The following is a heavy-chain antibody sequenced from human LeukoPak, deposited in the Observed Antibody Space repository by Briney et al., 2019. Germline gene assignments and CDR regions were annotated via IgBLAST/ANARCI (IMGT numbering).Heavy chain of an antibody. CDR3: SRRSWQLVQAYYCYYNDV. CDR1: GGSLSSYH. D-gene: IGHD6-6*01. CDR2: ISHSGSI. V-gene: IGHV4-34*01. J-gene: IGHJ6*03. Sequence: PSETLSLTCAVYGGSLSSYHWTWIRQPPGKGLEWIGEISHSGSINYNPSLKSRVAISIDTSKNQFSLKLSSVTAADMAVYYCSRRSWQLVQAYYCYYNDVWGKGTTVTVSS.